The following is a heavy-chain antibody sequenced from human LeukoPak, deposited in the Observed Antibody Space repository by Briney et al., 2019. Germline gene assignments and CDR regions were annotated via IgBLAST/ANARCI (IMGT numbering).Heavy chain of an antibody. J-gene: IGHJ4*02. CDR2: IIPILGIA. CDR3: AEGLTGLYYFDY. V-gene: IGHV1-69*02. D-gene: IGHD1-20*01. CDR1: GGTFSSYT. Sequence: SSVKVSCKASGGTFSSYTISWVRQAPGQGLEWMGRIIPILGIANYAQKFKGRVTITADKSTSTAYMELSSLRSEDTAVYYCAEGLTGLYYFDYWGQGTLVTVSS.